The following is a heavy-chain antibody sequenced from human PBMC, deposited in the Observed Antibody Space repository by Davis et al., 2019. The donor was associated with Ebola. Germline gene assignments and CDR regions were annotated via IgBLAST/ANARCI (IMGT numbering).Heavy chain of an antibody. CDR2: IKQDGSEK. D-gene: IGHD6-19*01. Sequence: GGSLRLSCAASGFTFSSYWMSWVRQAPGKGLEWVANIKQDGSEKYYVDSVKGRFTISRDNAKNSLYLQMNSLRAEDTAVYYCARQLAVAGRIDAFDIWGQGTMVTVSS. CDR3: ARQLAVAGRIDAFDI. J-gene: IGHJ3*02. CDR1: GFTFSSYW. V-gene: IGHV3-7*03.